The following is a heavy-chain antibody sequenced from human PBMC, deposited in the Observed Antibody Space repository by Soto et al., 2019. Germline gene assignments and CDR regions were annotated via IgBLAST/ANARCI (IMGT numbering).Heavy chain of an antibody. Sequence: EVQLLDSGGGLVHPGGSLRLACAASGFTLTSFGMSWVRQAPGKGLEWVSSISASGASMYYSTSVAGRFTISRDTSKNTLYLQVNSLRAEETAVYCCAKRGDTTSWHGFAPWGQGTLVTVPS. D-gene: IGHD6-13*01. J-gene: IGHJ5*02. CDR2: ISASGASM. CDR1: GFTLTSFG. CDR3: AKRGDTTSWHGFAP. V-gene: IGHV3-23*01.